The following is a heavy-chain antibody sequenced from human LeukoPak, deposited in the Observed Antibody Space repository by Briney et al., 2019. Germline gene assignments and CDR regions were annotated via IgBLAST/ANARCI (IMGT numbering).Heavy chain of an antibody. Sequence: SETLSLTCTVSGGSISSSIYYWAWIRQPPGKGLEWIGSIYYSGATYYNPSLKSRVTVSIDTSKNQFSLKLSSVTAADTAVYYCARDIEYCSSTSCYDFDYWGQGTLVTVSS. CDR3: ARDIEYCSSTSCYDFDY. D-gene: IGHD2-2*01. CDR2: IYYSGAT. J-gene: IGHJ4*02. V-gene: IGHV4-39*02. CDR1: GGSISSSIYY.